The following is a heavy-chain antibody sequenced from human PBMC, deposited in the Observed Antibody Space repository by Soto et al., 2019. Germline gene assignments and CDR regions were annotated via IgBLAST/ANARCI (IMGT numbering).Heavy chain of an antibody. J-gene: IGHJ6*02. CDR1: GGSISSSSYY. Sequence: PSETLSLTCTVSGGSISSSSYYWGWIRQPPGKGLEWIGSIYYSGSTYYNPSLKSRVTISVDTSKNQFSLKLSSVTAADTAVYYCARQRYYDFWSGLLDHYYYYGMDVWGQGTTVTVSS. V-gene: IGHV4-39*01. D-gene: IGHD3-3*01. CDR3: ARQRYYDFWSGLLDHYYYYGMDV. CDR2: IYYSGST.